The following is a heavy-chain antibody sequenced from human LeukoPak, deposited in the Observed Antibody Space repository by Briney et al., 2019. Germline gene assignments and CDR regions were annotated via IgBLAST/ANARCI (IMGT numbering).Heavy chain of an antibody. CDR3: ARYSYCGGDCYDAFDI. J-gene: IGHJ3*02. CDR2: IYYSRST. CDR1: GGSISSYY. Sequence: SETLSLTCTVSGGSISSYYWSWIRQPPGKGLEWIGYIYYSRSTNYNPSLKSRVTISVDTSKNQFSLKLNSVTAADTAVYYCARYSYCGGDCYDAFDIWGQGTMVTVSS. D-gene: IGHD2-21*02. V-gene: IGHV4-59*01.